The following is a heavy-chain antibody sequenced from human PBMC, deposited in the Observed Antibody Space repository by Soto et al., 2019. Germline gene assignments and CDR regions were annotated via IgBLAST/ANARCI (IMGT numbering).Heavy chain of an antibody. D-gene: IGHD6-13*01. CDR2: VKGDGSDT. CDR3: ATSAAAPGHY. J-gene: IGHJ4*02. CDR1: GFTFSSYW. V-gene: IGHV3-7*01. Sequence: EVKLVESGGGLVQPGGSLSLACAASGFTFSSYWMSCVRQAPGKGLEWVANVKGDGSDTYYVDSVKGRFTISRDNAKNSLYLQMNSLRAEDTAVYYCATSAAAPGHYWGQGTLVTVSS.